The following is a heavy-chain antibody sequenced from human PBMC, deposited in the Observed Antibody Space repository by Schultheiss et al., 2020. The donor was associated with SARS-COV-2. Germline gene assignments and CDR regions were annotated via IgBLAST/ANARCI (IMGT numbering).Heavy chain of an antibody. Sequence: SETLSLTCAVYGGSFSGYYWSWIRQPPGKGLEWIGYIYYSGSTNYNPSLKSRVTISEDTSKNQFSLKLSSVTAADTAVYYCARAFGYCSSTSCSYYFDYWGQGTLVTVSS. J-gene: IGHJ4*02. CDR3: ARAFGYCSSTSCSYYFDY. V-gene: IGHV4-59*12. CDR2: IYYSGST. CDR1: GGSFSGYY. D-gene: IGHD2-2*01.